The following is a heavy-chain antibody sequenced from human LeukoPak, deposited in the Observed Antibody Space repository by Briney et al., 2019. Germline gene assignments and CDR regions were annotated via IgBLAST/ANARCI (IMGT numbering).Heavy chain of an antibody. CDR2: IYCGGST. D-gene: IGHD3-22*01. Sequence: PGGSLRLSCAASGFTFSSYGMSWVRQAPGKGLEWVSVIYCGGSTYYADSVKGRFTISRDNSKNTLYLQMNSLRAEDTAVYYCAREALGYYDSSGYYDYWGQGTLVTVSS. V-gene: IGHV3-53*01. CDR1: GFTFSSYG. J-gene: IGHJ4*02. CDR3: AREALGYYDSSGYYDY.